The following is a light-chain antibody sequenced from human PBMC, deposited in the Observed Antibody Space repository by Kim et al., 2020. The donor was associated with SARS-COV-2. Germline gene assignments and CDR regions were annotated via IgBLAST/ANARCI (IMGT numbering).Light chain of an antibody. Sequence: SVSPGERATLSCRASQSFSSHLAWYQQTPGQAPRLLIYGASTRATGIPARFSGTGSGTEFTLTISSLQSEDFAVYYCQQYNNWPYTFGQGTKLEI. V-gene: IGKV3-15*01. CDR3: QQYNNWPYT. CDR2: GAS. CDR1: QSFSSH. J-gene: IGKJ2*01.